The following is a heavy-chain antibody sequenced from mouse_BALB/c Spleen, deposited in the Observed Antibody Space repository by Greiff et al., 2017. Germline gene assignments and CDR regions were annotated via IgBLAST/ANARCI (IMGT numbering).Heavy chain of an antibody. CDR1: GFTFSSYA. V-gene: IGHV5-9-3*01. J-gene: IGHJ3*01. D-gene: IGHD1-1*01. CDR3: ARHGPKGNYYGSSYFAY. CDR2: ISSGGSYS. Sequence: EVKLVESGGGLVKPGGSLKLSCAASGFTFSSYAMSWVRQTPEKRLEWVATISSGGSYSYYPDSVKGRFTISRDNAKNTLYLQMSSLRSEDTAMYYCARHGPKGNYYGSSYFAYWGQGTLVTVSA.